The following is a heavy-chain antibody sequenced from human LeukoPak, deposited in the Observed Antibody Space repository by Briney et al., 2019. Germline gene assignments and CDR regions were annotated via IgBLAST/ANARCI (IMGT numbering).Heavy chain of an antibody. CDR2: ISWNIGSI. CDR1: GFTFDDCT. CDR3: AKGLVGTTTFMDY. V-gene: IGHV3-9*01. D-gene: IGHD1-26*01. J-gene: IGHJ4*02. Sequence: GGSLRLSCAASGFTFDDCTMHWVRQAPGKGLEWVSSISWNIGSIAYADSVKGRFTISRDNAKNSLFLQMNSLRAEDTALYYCAKGLVGTTTFMDYWGQGTLVTVSP.